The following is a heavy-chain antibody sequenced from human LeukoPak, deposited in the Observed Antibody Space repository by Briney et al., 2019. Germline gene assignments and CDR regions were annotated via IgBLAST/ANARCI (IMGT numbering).Heavy chain of an antibody. CDR2: IKEDGSQK. J-gene: IGHJ4*02. CDR1: GFTFSTYW. CDR3: ARLPLTARRHFDY. V-gene: IGHV3-7*05. Sequence: PGGSLRLSCAASGFTFSTYWMSWVRQAPGKGLEWVANIKEDGSQKYYVDSVKGRFTISRDNAKNSQYLQMNSLRAEDTAVYYRARLPLTARRHFDYWGQGTLVTVSS. D-gene: IGHD5-18*01.